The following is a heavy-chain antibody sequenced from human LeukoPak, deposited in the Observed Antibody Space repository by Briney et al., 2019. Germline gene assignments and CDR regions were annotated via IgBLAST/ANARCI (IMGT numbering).Heavy chain of an antibody. D-gene: IGHD3-22*01. J-gene: IGHJ3*02. V-gene: IGHV4-4*07. CDR2: IYTSGST. CDR1: GGSISSYF. Sequence: SETLSLTCTVSGGSISSYFWSWIRQPAGKGLEWIGRIYTSGSTNYNPSLKSRVTMSVDTSKNQFSLKLSSVTAADTAVYYCARSYYDSSGYATFGAFDIWGQGTMVTVSS. CDR3: ARSYYDSSGYATFGAFDI.